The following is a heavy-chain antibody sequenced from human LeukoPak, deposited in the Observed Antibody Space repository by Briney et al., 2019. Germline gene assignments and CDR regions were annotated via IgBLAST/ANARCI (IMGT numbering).Heavy chain of an antibody. CDR1: GYTFTSYY. J-gene: IGHJ6*03. CDR3: ARVGEPVSVTTVTTLYYYYYMDV. D-gene: IGHD4-17*01. CDR2: INPSGGST. V-gene: IGHV1-46*01. Sequence: ASVKVSCKASGYTFTSYYMHWVRQAPGQGLEWMGIINPSGGSTSYAQKFQGRVTMTRDMSTSTVYMELSSLRSEDTAVYYCARVGEPVSVTTVTTLYYYYYMDVWGKGTTVTVSS.